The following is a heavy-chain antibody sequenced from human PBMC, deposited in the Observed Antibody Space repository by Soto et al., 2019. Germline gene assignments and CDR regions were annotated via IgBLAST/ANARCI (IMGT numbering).Heavy chain of an antibody. Sequence: QVQLVQSGAEVKKPGSSVKVSCKASGGTFSSYAISWVRQAPGQGLEWMGGIIPIFGTANYAQKFQGRVTITADKSTSTAYMELSSLRSEDTAVYYCAPHGAVRGVIGQGWFDPWGQGTLVTVSS. J-gene: IGHJ5*02. CDR2: IIPIFGTA. CDR3: APHGAVRGVIGQGWFDP. V-gene: IGHV1-69*06. D-gene: IGHD3-10*01. CDR1: GGTFSSYA.